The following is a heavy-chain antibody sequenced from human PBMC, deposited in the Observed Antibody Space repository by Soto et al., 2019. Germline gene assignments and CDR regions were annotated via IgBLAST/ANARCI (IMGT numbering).Heavy chain of an antibody. D-gene: IGHD1-26*01. CDR1: GFTFSSYA. V-gene: IGHV3-23*01. CDR3: AKEESRRATTKKLFDS. CDR2: ISGSGGST. Sequence: GGSLRLSCAASGFTFSSYAMSWVRQAPGKGLEWVSAISGSGGSTYYADSVKGRFTISRDNSKNTLYLQMNSMRAEDTAVYYCAKEESRRATTKKLFDSWGQGTLVTFSS. J-gene: IGHJ4*02.